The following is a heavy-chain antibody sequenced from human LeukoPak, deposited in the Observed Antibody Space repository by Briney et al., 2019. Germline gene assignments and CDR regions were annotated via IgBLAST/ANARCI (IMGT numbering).Heavy chain of an antibody. CDR2: MNPNSGNT. CDR1: GYTFTSYD. D-gene: IGHD3-9*01. V-gene: IGHV1-8*01. Sequence: GASVNVSCKASGYTFTSYDINWVRQAPGQGLEWMGWMNPNSGNTGYAQKFQGRVTMTRNTSIGTAYMELSSLRSEDTAVYYCARPVRRIDYDILTGYYSDSYAFDIWGQGTMVTVSS. CDR3: ARPVRRIDYDILTGYYSDSYAFDI. J-gene: IGHJ3*02.